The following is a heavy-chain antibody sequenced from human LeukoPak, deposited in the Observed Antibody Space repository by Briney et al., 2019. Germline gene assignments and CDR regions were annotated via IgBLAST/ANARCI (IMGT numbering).Heavy chain of an antibody. CDR3: ARWLQMYYYYYMDV. J-gene: IGHJ6*03. Sequence: VASVKVSCKASGYTFTSYDINWVRQATGQGLEWMGWMNPNSGNTGYAQKFQGRVTMTRNTSISTAYMELSSLRSEDTAVYYCARWLQMYYYYYMDVWGKGTTVTISS. V-gene: IGHV1-8*01. D-gene: IGHD5-24*01. CDR2: MNPNSGNT. CDR1: GYTFTSYD.